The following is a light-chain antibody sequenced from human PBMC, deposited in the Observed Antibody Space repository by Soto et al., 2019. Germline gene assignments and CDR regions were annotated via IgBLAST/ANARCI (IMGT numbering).Light chain of an antibody. Sequence: QSVLTHPASVYGSHGQSITISCTGTSSDVGSYNLVSWYQQHPGKAPKFMIYEGSKRPSGVSNRFSGSKSGNTASLTISGLQAEDEADYYCCSYAGSSTFVFGGGTKVTVL. CDR1: SSDVGSYNL. V-gene: IGLV2-23*03. CDR3: CSYAGSSTFV. CDR2: EGS. J-gene: IGLJ2*01.